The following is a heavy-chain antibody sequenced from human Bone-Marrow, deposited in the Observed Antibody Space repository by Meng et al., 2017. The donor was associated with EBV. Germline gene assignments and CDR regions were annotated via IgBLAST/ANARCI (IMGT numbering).Heavy chain of an antibody. Sequence: VALQESGAGMPVPSGPVSLTGAVCACTICSSNWVRWARQHRGKGLEWIGEIYHSGSTTYNLSLESPVTTSVDKSKNQVSLKLSSVTAADTAVYYCAQRERWGLDPWGQGTLVTVSS. CDR1: ACTICSSNW. J-gene: IGHJ5*02. D-gene: IGHD3-16*01. CDR2: IYHSGST. CDR3: AQRERWGLDP. V-gene: IGHV4-4*02.